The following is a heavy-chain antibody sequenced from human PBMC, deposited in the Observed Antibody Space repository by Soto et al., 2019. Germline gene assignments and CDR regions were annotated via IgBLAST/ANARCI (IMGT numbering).Heavy chain of an antibody. Sequence: PGGSLRLSCAASGFTFSSYGMHWVRQAPGKGLEWVAVISYDGSNKYYADSVKGRFTISRDNSKNTLYLQMNSLRAEDTAVYYCANAPPLWAYGMDVWGQGTKVTVSS. D-gene: IGHD2-21*01. CDR3: ANAPPLWAYGMDV. V-gene: IGHV3-30*18. CDR2: ISYDGSNK. J-gene: IGHJ6*02. CDR1: GFTFSSYG.